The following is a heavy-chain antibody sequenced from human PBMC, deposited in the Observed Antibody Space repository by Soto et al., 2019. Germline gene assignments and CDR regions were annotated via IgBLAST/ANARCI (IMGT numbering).Heavy chain of an antibody. CDR1: GGSMSKFY. D-gene: IGHD6-19*01. Sequence: QVQLQESGPGLVKPSETLSLTCTVSGGSMSKFYWSWIRQSPGKGLEGIGYISSSGSTDYNPSLTSRVIISLDTSKNQFSLRLSSVTAADTAVYFCARDRPGLPYTSGRYYHGMDVWGQGTSVTVSS. CDR3: ARDRPGLPYTSGRYYHGMDV. V-gene: IGHV4-59*01. CDR2: ISSSGST. J-gene: IGHJ6*02.